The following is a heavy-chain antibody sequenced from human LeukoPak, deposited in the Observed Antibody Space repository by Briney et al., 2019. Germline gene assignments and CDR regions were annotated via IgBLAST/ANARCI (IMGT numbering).Heavy chain of an antibody. CDR3: AKAPVTSCRGAFCYPFDY. Sequence: GGSLRLSCAASGFTFSSYGMSWVRQAPGKGLEWVSAMSSSDDGRYYAASVRGRFTISRDTSRSTLYLQMNSLRAEDAAVYYCAKAPVTSCRGAFCYPFDYWGQGTLVTVSS. J-gene: IGHJ4*02. CDR1: GFTFSSYG. V-gene: IGHV3-23*01. D-gene: IGHD2-15*01. CDR2: MSSSDDGR.